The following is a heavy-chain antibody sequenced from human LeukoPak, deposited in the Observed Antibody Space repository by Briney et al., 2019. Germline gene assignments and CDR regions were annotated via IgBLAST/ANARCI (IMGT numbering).Heavy chain of an antibody. V-gene: IGHV3-74*01. CDR2: INSDGSST. J-gene: IGHJ4*02. D-gene: IGHD3-3*01. CDR1: GFTFSSYW. CDR3: ARAHYDFWSGYRSSFDY. Sequence: GGSLRLSCAASGFTFSSYWMHWVRPAPGKGLAWVSRINSDGSSTSYADSVKGRFTISRDNAKNTLYLQMNSLRAEDTAVYYCARAHYDFWSGYRSSFDYWGQGTLVTVSS.